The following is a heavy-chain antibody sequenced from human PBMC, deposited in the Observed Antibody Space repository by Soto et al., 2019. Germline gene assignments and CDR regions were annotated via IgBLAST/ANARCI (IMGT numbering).Heavy chain of an antibody. CDR3: AKDPNFDILTAFYGMDV. Sequence: ESGGGVVQPGRSLRLSCAASGFTFSTYGMNWVRQAPGKGLEWVAVMSYDGSNYYYADSVKGRFTISRDNSKNTLYLQMNSLRAEDTAVYYCAKDPNFDILTAFYGMDVWGQGTTVTVSS. D-gene: IGHD3-9*01. J-gene: IGHJ6*02. CDR1: GFTFSTYG. V-gene: IGHV3-30*18. CDR2: MSYDGSNY.